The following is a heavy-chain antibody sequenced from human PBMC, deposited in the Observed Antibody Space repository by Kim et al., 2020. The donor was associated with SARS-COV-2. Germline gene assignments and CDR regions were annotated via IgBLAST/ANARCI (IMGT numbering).Heavy chain of an antibody. Sequence: SETLSLTCTVSGVSISYYYWSWIRQPPGKGLEWIAYVFDNGSTNYNPSLKNRVTISLDTSTKQFSLQLSSVTAADTAVYYCARRYYYYDDSGDPGSWY. J-gene: IGHJ2*01. CDR2: VFDNGST. V-gene: IGHV4-59*01. CDR1: GVSISYYY. CDR3: ARRYYYYDDSGDPGSWY. D-gene: IGHD3-22*01.